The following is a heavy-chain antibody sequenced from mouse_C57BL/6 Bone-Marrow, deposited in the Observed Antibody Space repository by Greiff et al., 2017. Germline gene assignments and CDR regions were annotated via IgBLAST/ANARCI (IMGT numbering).Heavy chain of an antibody. J-gene: IGHJ2*01. CDR2: IRNKANGYTT. Sequence: EVKVEESGGGLVQPGGSLSLSCAASGFTFTDYYMSWVRQPPGQALEWLGSIRNKANGYTTEYSASVKGRFTISRDNSQSFLYLLMNALRAEDSATCYGARYPLRGYFDYWGQGTTLTVSS. V-gene: IGHV7-3*01. CDR3: ARYPLRGYFDY. CDR1: GFTFTDYY. D-gene: IGHD3-3*01.